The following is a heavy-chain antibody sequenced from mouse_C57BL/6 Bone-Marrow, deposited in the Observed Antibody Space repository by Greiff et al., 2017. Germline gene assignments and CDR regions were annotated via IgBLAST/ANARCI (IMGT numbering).Heavy chain of an antibody. D-gene: IGHD1-1*01. CDR1: GFNIKDYY. V-gene: IGHV14-2*01. J-gene: IGHJ2*01. Sequence: VQLKESGAELVKPGASVKLSCTASGFNIKDYYIHWVKQRTEQGLEWIGRIDPEDGETKYAPKFQDKATITADTSSNTAYLQLSSLTSEDTDVYYCTRSLIYYGTNYWGQGTTLTVSS. CDR2: IDPEDGET. CDR3: TRSLIYYGTNY.